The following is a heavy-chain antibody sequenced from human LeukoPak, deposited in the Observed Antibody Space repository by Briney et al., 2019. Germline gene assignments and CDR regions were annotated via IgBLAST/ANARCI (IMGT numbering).Heavy chain of an antibody. Sequence: GGSLRLSCAASGFTFSSYAMSWVRQAPGKGLEWVSAISGSGGSTYYADSVKRRLTISRDNSKNTLYLQMNSLRAEDNAVYYCARGDSSGWSPPLDYWGQGTLVTVSS. D-gene: IGHD6-19*01. CDR1: GFTFSSYA. J-gene: IGHJ4*02. CDR3: ARGDSSGWSPPLDY. V-gene: IGHV3-23*01. CDR2: ISGSGGST.